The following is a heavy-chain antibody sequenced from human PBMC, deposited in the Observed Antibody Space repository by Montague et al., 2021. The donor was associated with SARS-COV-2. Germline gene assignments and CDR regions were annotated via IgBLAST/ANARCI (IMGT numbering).Heavy chain of an antibody. Sequence: SLRLSCSASGFTFSTYWMYWIRQVPGKGLAWVSRINPDGDATTYADSVKGRFTISRDNSKNILYLQMNSLRGEDTAVYYCARSNLHDYADYWGRGNLVIVSP. CDR2: INPDGDAT. D-gene: IGHD4/OR15-4a*01. CDR3: ARSNLHDYADY. CDR1: GFTFSTYW. J-gene: IGHJ4*02. V-gene: IGHV3-74*01.